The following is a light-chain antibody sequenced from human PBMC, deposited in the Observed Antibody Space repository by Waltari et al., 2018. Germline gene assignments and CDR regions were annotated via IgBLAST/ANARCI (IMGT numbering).Light chain of an antibody. CDR2: GAS. V-gene: IGKV3-15*01. Sequence: EIVMTQSPATLSVFPGERATISCRASQRSRSNLAWYQQKPGQAPRLLIYGASTRATGIPARVSGSASGTEFTLTISSLQSEDFAVYFCQQYDNWLGTFGQGTKVEIK. CDR1: QRSRSN. CDR3: QQYDNWLGT. J-gene: IGKJ1*01.